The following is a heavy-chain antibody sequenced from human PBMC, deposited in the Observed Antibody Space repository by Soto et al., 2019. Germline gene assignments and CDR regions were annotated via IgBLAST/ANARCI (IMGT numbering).Heavy chain of an antibody. CDR2: ISGSGGST. CDR1: GFTFSSYA. CDR3: AKAGSGSGYYYGMDV. Sequence: GGSLRLSCAASGFTFSSYAMSWVRQAPGKGLEWVSAISGSGGSTYYADSVKGRFTISRDNSKNTLYLQMNSLRAEDTAVYYSAKAGSGSGYYYGMDVWGQGTTVTVSS. V-gene: IGHV3-23*01. J-gene: IGHJ6*02. D-gene: IGHD3-10*01.